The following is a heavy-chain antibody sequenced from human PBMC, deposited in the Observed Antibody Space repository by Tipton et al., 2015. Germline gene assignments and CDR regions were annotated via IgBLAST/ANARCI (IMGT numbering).Heavy chain of an antibody. Sequence: TLSLTCAVPGGSISSTNWWTWVRQPPGKGLEWIGEISQSGNTNYNPSLKSRVTISADKSKNQFSLNLKSVTAADTAVYYCARRCGADCYWGYYFDHWGQGTLVTVSP. V-gene: IGHV4-4*02. CDR3: ARRCGADCYWGYYFDH. CDR2: ISQSGNT. CDR1: GGSISSTNW. J-gene: IGHJ4*02. D-gene: IGHD2-21*01.